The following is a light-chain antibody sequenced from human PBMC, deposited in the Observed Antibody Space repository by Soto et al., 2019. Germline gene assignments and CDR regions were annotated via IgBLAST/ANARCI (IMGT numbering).Light chain of an antibody. V-gene: IGKV1-5*03. CDR3: QQYSGYSRT. CDR2: KAS. J-gene: IGKJ1*01. CDR1: QSISSW. Sequence: DIQMTQSPSTLSASVGDRVTITCRASQSISSWLAWYQQKPGKAPKLLIYKASSLESGVPSRFSGSGSGTEFILTISSLQPDDVATYYCQQYSGYSRTFGXGTKVDIK.